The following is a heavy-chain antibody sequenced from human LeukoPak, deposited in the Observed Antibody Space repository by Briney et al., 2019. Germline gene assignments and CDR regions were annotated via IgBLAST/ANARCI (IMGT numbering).Heavy chain of an antibody. D-gene: IGHD3-10*01. CDR3: ARRFRVVYYYGSGSYDY. Sequence: SETLSLTCAVSGASISGSNYYWGWIRQPPGKGLEWIGSIYYSGSTYYNPSLKSRVTISVDTSKNQFSLKLSSVTAADTAVYYCARRFRVVYYYGSGSYDYWGQGTLVTVSS. V-gene: IGHV4-39*07. CDR2: IYYSGST. J-gene: IGHJ4*02. CDR1: GASISGSNYY.